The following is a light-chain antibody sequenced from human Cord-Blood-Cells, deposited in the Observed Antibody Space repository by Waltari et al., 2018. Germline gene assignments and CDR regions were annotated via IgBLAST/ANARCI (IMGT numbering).Light chain of an antibody. Sequence: QSALTQPASVPGSPGQSITIPCPGTSSDVGGYTYVSWSQQHPGKAPKLMIYDVSKRPSGVSNRFSGSKSGNTASLTISGLQAEDEADYYCSSYTSSSTWVFGGGTKLTVL. V-gene: IGLV2-14*01. CDR2: DVS. J-gene: IGLJ3*02. CDR3: SSYTSSSTWV. CDR1: SSDVGGYTY.